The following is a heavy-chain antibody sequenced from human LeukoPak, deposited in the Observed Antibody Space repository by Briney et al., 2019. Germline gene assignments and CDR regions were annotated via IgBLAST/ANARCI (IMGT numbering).Heavy chain of an antibody. CDR2: IYYSGST. CDR1: GGSISSYY. J-gene: IGHJ6*02. CDR3: ARHSVRGVIANYYYYYGMDV. V-gene: IGHV4-59*08. Sequence: SETLSLTCTVSGGSISSYYWSWIRQPPGKGLEWIGYIYYSGSTNYNPSLKSRVTISVDTSKNQFSLKLSSVTAADTAVYYCARHSVRGVIANYYYYYGMDVWGQGTTVTVSS. D-gene: IGHD3-10*01.